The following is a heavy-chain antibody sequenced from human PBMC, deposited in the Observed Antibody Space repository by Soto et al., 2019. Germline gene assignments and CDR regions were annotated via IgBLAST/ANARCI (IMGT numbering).Heavy chain of an antibody. CDR1: GGSITGTNW. CDR2: IHHSGST. D-gene: IGHD4-17*01. CDR3: ARAGYGGNELDY. V-gene: IGHV4-4*02. Sequence: SETLSLTCAVSGGSITGTNWWSWVRQPPGKGLEWIGEIHHSGSTSYNPSLKSRVTISVDKSKNQFSLNLSSVTAADTATYYCARAGYGGNELDYWGQGTLVTVSS. J-gene: IGHJ4*02.